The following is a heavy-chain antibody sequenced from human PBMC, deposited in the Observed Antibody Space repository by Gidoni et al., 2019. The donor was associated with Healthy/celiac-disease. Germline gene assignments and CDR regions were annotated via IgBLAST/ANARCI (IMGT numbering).Heavy chain of an antibody. CDR3: ARYYDSSGYYYFDY. Sequence: PGKGLEWVAVIWYDGSNKYYADSVKGRFTISRDNSKNTLYLQMNSLRAEDTAVYYCARYYDSSGYYYFDYWGQGTLVTVSS. V-gene: IGHV3-33*01. D-gene: IGHD3-22*01. J-gene: IGHJ4*02. CDR2: IWYDGSNK.